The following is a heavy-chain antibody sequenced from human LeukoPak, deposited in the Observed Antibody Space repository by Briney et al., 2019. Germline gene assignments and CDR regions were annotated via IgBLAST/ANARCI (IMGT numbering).Heavy chain of an antibody. CDR1: GFPFSSYA. CDR3: ARYSAKNAFDI. J-gene: IGHJ3*02. Sequence: GGSLRLSCAASGFPFSSYAMNWVRQAPGKGLEWVSYISSSSSTIYYADSVKGRFTISRDNAKNSLYLQMNSLRAEDTAVYYCARYSAKNAFDIWGQGTMVTVSS. D-gene: IGHD1-26*01. V-gene: IGHV3-48*04. CDR2: ISSSSSTI.